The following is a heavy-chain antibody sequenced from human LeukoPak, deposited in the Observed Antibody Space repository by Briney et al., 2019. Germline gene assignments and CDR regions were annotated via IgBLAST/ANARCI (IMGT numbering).Heavy chain of an antibody. D-gene: IGHD2-15*01. CDR1: GFTFDDYG. V-gene: IGHV3-20*04. Sequence: AGGSLRLSCAASGFTFDDYGMSWVRQAPGKGLEWVSGINWNGGSTGYADSVKGRFTISRDNAKNSLYLQMNSLRAEDTAVYYCAKTGTDCSGGSCYWFIDYWGQGTLVTVSS. CDR2: INWNGGST. J-gene: IGHJ4*02. CDR3: AKTGTDCSGGSCYWFIDY.